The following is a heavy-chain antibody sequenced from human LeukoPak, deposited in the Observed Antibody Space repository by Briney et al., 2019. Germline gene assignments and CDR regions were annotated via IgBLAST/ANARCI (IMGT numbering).Heavy chain of an antibody. CDR3: ARGGIVVVPAAIRVLDWYFDL. CDR1: GGSISSGSYY. Sequence: SETLSLTCTVSGGSISSGSYYWSWIRQPAGKGLEWIGRIYTSGSTNYNPSLKSRVTISVDTSKNQFSLKLSSVTAADTAVYYCARGGIVVVPAAIRVLDWYFDLWGRGTLVTVSS. D-gene: IGHD2-2*02. J-gene: IGHJ2*01. CDR2: IYTSGST. V-gene: IGHV4-61*02.